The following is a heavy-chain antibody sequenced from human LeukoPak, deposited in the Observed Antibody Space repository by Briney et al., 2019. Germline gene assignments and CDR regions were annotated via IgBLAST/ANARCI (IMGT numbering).Heavy chain of an antibody. CDR1: GGSFSSYY. CDR2: IYNSGSN. V-gene: IGHV4-59*01. J-gene: IGHJ4*02. CDR3: ATFKGSPYTYGPYYFDY. Sequence: PSETLSLTCAVSGGSFSSYYWSWIRQPPGKGLEWIAYIYNSGSNYYNPSLKSRVTISLDTSKNQFSLKLSSVTAADTAIYYCATFKGSPYTYGPYYFDYWGQGTLVTVSS. D-gene: IGHD5-18*01.